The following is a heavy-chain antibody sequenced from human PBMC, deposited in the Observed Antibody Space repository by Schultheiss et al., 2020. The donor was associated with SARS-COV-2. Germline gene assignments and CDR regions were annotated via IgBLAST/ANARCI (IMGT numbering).Heavy chain of an antibody. Sequence: LRLSCAVSGGSISSGGYSWSWIRQPPGKGLEWIGYIYHSGSTYYNPSLKSRVTISVDTSKNQFSLKLSSVTAADTAVYYCARGRSSWYGKTNWFDPWGQGTLVTVSS. CDR1: GGSISSGGYS. V-gene: IGHV4-30-2*01. J-gene: IGHJ5*02. CDR3: ARGRSSWYGKTNWFDP. CDR2: IYHSGST. D-gene: IGHD6-13*01.